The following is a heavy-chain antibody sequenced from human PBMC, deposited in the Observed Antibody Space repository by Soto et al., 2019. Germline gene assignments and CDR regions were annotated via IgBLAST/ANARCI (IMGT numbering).Heavy chain of an antibody. CDR1: GGSISSYY. CDR3: ARDLEYCTNGACFGPNYYYYYGMDV. V-gene: IGHV3-7*01. D-gene: IGHD2-8*01. J-gene: IGHJ6*02. CDR2: IKQDGSEK. Sequence: ETLSLTCTVSGGSISSYYWSWVRQAPGKGLEWVANIKQDGSEKYYVDSVKGRFTISRDNAKNSLYLQMNSLRAEDTAVYYCARDLEYCTNGACFGPNYYYYYGMDVWGQGTTVTVSS.